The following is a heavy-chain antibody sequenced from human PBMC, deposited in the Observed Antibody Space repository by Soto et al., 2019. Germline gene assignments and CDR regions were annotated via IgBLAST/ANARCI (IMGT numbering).Heavy chain of an antibody. CDR3: AASEYCSSTSCYNYYYYGMDV. V-gene: IGHV1-58*01. J-gene: IGHJ6*02. Sequence: QLVQSGAEVKKPGTSVKVSCKASRFTFTSSAVQWVRQARGQRLEWIGWIVVGSGNTNYAQKFQERVTITRDMSTSTAYMELSSLRSEDTAVYYCAASEYCSSTSCYNYYYYGMDVWGQGTTVTVSS. D-gene: IGHD2-2*01. CDR1: RFTFTSSA. CDR2: IVVGSGNT.